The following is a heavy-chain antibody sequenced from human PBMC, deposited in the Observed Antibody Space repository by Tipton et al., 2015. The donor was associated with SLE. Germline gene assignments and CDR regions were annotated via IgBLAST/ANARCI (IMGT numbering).Heavy chain of an antibody. V-gene: IGHV4-31*03. J-gene: IGHJ3*02. D-gene: IGHD5-18*01. CDR3: ARDYSYDAFDI. CDR2: IYYSGST. Sequence: TLSLTCTVSGGSISSGGYYWSWIRQHPGKGLEWIGYIYYSGSTYYNPSLKSRVTISVDTSKNQFSLKLSSVTAADTAVYYRARDYSYDAFDIWGQGTMVTVSS. CDR1: GGSISSGGYY.